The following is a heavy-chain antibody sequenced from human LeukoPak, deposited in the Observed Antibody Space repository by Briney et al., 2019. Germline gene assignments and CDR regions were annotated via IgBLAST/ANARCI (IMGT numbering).Heavy chain of an antibody. CDR2: INTSGST. D-gene: IGHD5-18*01. Sequence: SSETLSLTCTVSGVSISSYYWSWIRQPAGRGLEWIGRINTSGSTNYNPSLKSRVTMSVDTSKNQFSLKLSSVTAADTAVYYCARDTYNYGSSAYYFDYWGQGTLVTVSS. CDR3: ARDTYNYGSSAYYFDY. V-gene: IGHV4-4*07. J-gene: IGHJ4*02. CDR1: GVSISSYY.